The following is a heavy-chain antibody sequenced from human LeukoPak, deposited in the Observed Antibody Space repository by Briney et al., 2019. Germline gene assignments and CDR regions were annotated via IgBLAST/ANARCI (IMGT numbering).Heavy chain of an antibody. Sequence: TGGSLRLSYAASGFTFSSYAMSWVRQAPGKGLEWVSAISGSGGSTYYADSVKGRFTISRDNSKNTLYLQMNSLRAEDTAVYYCAKQGSYDFWSGYYIDYWGQGTLVTVSS. J-gene: IGHJ4*02. D-gene: IGHD3-3*01. CDR2: ISGSGGST. CDR3: AKQGSYDFWSGYYIDY. V-gene: IGHV3-23*01. CDR1: GFTFSSYA.